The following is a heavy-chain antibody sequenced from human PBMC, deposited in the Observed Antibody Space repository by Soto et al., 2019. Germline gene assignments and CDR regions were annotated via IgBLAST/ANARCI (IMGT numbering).Heavy chain of an antibody. D-gene: IGHD3-10*01. Sequence: GESLKISCKGSGYSFTSYWIGWVRQMPGKGLEWMGIIYPGDSDTRYSPSFQGQVTISADKSISTAYLQWSSLKASDTAMYYCATPGEAGYYYYGMDVWGQGTKVTVSS. CDR1: GYSFTSYW. J-gene: IGHJ6*02. CDR2: IYPGDSDT. CDR3: ATPGEAGYYYYGMDV. V-gene: IGHV5-51*01.